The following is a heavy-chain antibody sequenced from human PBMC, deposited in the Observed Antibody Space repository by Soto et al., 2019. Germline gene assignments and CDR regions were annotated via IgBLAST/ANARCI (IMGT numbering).Heavy chain of an antibody. D-gene: IGHD2-15*01. Sequence: EVQLLESGGDLGQPGGSLRLSCVASGYVFSNYAMAWVRQVPGKGLQWVSRIDGSGAAHYGDSVKGRFTISRDNSKNTLFLQLDRLRVEDTAVYFCAREDSTRGFAFDAWGQGTWVAVSS. J-gene: IGHJ3*01. CDR2: IDGSGAA. CDR3: AREDSTRGFAFDA. V-gene: IGHV3-23*01. CDR1: GYVFSNYA.